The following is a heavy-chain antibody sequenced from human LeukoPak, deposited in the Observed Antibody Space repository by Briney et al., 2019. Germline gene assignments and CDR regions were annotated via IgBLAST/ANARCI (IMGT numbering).Heavy chain of an antibody. J-gene: IGHJ4*02. CDR3: AKAPIKGIAVAPTDY. V-gene: IGHV3-23*01. D-gene: IGHD6-19*01. Sequence: PGGSLRLSCAASGFTFSSYAMSWVRQAPGKGLEWVSAISGSGGSTYYAYSVKGRFTISRDNSKNTLYLQMNSLTAEDTAVYYCAKAPIKGIAVAPTDYWGQGTLVTVSS. CDR1: GFTFSSYA. CDR2: ISGSGGST.